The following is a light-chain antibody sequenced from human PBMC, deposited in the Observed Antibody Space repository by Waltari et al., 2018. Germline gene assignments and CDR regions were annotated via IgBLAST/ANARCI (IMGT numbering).Light chain of an antibody. Sequence: QVVLTQSPSASASLGAPVKLTCLLSSGHSSYDIAWHQQRPEKGPRYLMKVTSGGSHIKGDGISNRFSGSSSGAERYLTISSLQSEDEADYYCQTWDTGGVVFGGGTRLTAL. CDR2: VTSGGSH. V-gene: IGLV4-69*01. CDR1: SGHSSYD. J-gene: IGLJ3*02. CDR3: QTWDTGGVV.